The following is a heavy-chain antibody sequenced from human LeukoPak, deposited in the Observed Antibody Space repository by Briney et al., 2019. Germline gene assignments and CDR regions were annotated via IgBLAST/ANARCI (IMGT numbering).Heavy chain of an antibody. V-gene: IGHV4-31*03. Sequence: SETLSLTCTVSGGSISSGGYYWSWIRQHPGKGLEWIGYIYYSGSTYYNPSLKSRVTISVDTSKNQFSLKLSSVTAADTAVHYCATRSPRGARWEYYFDYWGQGTLVTVSS. CDR1: GGSISSGGYY. J-gene: IGHJ4*02. CDR2: IYYSGST. CDR3: ATRSPRGARWEYYFDY. D-gene: IGHD1-26*01.